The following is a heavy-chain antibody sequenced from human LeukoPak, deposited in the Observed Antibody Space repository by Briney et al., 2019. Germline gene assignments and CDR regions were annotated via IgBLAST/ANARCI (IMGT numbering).Heavy chain of an antibody. CDR1: GXTFSDYY. J-gene: IGHJ6*02. V-gene: IGHV3-11*05. D-gene: IGHD2-2*02. Sequence: GGSLRLSCAASGXTFSDYYMSWIRQAPGKGLEWVSYVSSSSSYTNYADSVKGRFTISRDNAKNSLYLQMNSLRAEDTAVYYCARDLYNMAKDYYYGMDVWGQGTTVTVSS. CDR3: ARDLYNMAKDYYYGMDV. CDR2: VSSSSSYT.